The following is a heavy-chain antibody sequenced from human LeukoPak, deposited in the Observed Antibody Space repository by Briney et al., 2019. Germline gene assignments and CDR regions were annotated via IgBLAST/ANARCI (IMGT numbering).Heavy chain of an antibody. D-gene: IGHD3-22*01. CDR1: GYSFTNYG. J-gene: IGHJ3*01. V-gene: IGHV1-18*01. Sequence: ASVTVSCKASGYSFTNYGISWVRQAPGQGLEWMGWISAYDGDTNYAQTLQGRVTLTTDTSTSTAYMELRSLRSDDTAVYYCARDYYYDSSGYPDDTFDVWGQGTMLTVSS. CDR3: ARDYYYDSSGYPDDTFDV. CDR2: ISAYDGDT.